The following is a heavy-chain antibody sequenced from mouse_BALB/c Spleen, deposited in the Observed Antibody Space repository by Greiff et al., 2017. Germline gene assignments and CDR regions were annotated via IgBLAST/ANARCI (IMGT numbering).Heavy chain of an antibody. CDR1: GFDFSRYW. V-gene: IGHV4-1*02. CDR3: AREEITTGGYFDY. J-gene: IGHJ2*01. D-gene: IGHD2-4*01. CDR2: INPDSSTI. Sequence: DVHLVESGGGLVQPGGSLKLSCAASGFDFSRYWMSWVRQAPGKGLEWIGEINPDSSTINYTPSLKDKFIISRDNAKNTLYLQMSKVRSEDTALYYCAREEITTGGYFDYWGQGTTLTVSS.